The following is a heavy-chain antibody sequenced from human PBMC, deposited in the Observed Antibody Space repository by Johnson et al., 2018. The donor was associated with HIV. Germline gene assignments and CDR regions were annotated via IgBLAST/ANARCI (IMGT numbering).Heavy chain of an antibody. J-gene: IGHJ3*02. CDR2: IYSGGRT. Sequence: VQLVESGVGLIQPGGSLRLSCAASGFTVSSNYMSWVRQAPGKGLEWVSIIYSGGRTYHADSVKGRFTISRDNSKNTLYLQMNSLRAEDTAVYYCARGEQWLVPDSEDAFDIWGQGTMVTVSS. V-gene: IGHV3-66*03. CDR1: GFTVSSNY. D-gene: IGHD6-19*01. CDR3: ARGEQWLVPDSEDAFDI.